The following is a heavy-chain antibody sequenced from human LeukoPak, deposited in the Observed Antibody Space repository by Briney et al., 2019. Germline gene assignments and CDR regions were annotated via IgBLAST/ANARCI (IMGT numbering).Heavy chain of an antibody. D-gene: IGHD2-15*01. V-gene: IGHV3-48*01. CDR3: ARGRPSRRGSFVFDY. Sequence: GGSLRLSCAASGFTFSSYSMNWVRQAPGKGLEWVAYISSSSSTIYYADSVKGRFTISRDNAKNSLYLQMNSLRAEDTAVYYCARGRPSRRGSFVFDYWGQGTLVTVSS. J-gene: IGHJ4*02. CDR2: ISSSSSTI. CDR1: GFTFSSYS.